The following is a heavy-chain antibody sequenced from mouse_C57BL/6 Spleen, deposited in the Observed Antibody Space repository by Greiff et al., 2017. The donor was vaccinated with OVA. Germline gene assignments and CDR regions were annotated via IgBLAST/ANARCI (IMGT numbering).Heavy chain of an antibody. Sequence: QVQLQQPGAELVRPGASVTLSCKASGYTFTDYEMHWVKQTPVHGLEWIGAIDPETGGTAYNQKFKGKAILTADKSSSTAYMELRSLTSEDSAVYYCTRSGLPLDYWGQGTTLTVSS. J-gene: IGHJ2*01. CDR2: IDPETGGT. CDR3: TRSGLPLDY. D-gene: IGHD2-4*01. V-gene: IGHV1-15*01. CDR1: GYTFTDYE.